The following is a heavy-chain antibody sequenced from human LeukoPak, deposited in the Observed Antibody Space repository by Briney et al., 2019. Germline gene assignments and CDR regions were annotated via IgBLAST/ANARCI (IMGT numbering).Heavy chain of an antibody. CDR2: IYYSGST. Sequence: SETLSLTCTVSGGSISSYYWSWIRQPPGKGLEWIGYIYYSGSTNYNPSLKSRVTISVDTSKNQFSLKLSSVTAADTAVYYCARDIPLFLEWYYFDYWGQGTLVTVSS. CDR3: ARDIPLFLEWYYFDY. J-gene: IGHJ4*02. V-gene: IGHV4-59*01. CDR1: GGSISSYY. D-gene: IGHD3-3*01.